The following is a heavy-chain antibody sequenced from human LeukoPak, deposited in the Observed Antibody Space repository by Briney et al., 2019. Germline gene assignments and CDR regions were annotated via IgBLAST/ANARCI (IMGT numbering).Heavy chain of an antibody. V-gene: IGHV4-34*01. CDR1: GGSFSGYY. CDR3: ARAPFYYGSGTFNY. D-gene: IGHD3-10*01. J-gene: IGHJ4*02. CDR2: INHSGST. Sequence: SETLSLTCAVYGGSFSGYYWSWIRQPPGKGLEWIGEINHSGSTNYNPSLKSRVTISVDTSKNQFSLRLSSVTASDTAVYYCARAPFYYGSGTFNYWGQGTLVTVSS.